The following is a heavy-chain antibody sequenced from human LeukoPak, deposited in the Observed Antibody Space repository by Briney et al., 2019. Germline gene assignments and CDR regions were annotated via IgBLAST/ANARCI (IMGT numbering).Heavy chain of an antibody. V-gene: IGHV3-23*01. J-gene: IGHJ6*02. Sequence: GSLRLSCAASGFTFSSYAMSWVRQTPGQGLEWVSSTSGSGDDTRYADVVKGRFTISRDTSKNTMYLQMNSLRGEDSAVYYCAKSQGGEVYYYYGMDLWGQGTTVTVSS. CDR3: AKSQGGEVYYYYGMDL. D-gene: IGHD2-21*01. CDR2: TSGSGDDT. CDR1: GFTFSSYA.